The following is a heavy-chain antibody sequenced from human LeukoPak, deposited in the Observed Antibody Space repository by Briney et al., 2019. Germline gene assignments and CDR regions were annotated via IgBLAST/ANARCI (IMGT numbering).Heavy chain of an antibody. D-gene: IGHD3-10*01. CDR3: ARRLLWFGELSYLDY. V-gene: IGHV4-34*01. Sequence: PSETLSLTCAVSGGSISTYYWSWIRQPPGKGLEWIGEINHSGSTNYNPSLKSRVTISVDTSKNQFSLKLSSVTAADTAVYYCARRLLWFGELSYLDYWGQGTLVTVSS. CDR2: INHSGST. CDR1: GGSISTYY. J-gene: IGHJ4*02.